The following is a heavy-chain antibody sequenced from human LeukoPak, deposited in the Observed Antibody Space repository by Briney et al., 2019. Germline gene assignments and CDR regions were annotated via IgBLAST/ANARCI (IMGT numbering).Heavy chain of an antibody. Sequence: GGSLRLSCAASGFTFDDYGMSWVRQAPGKGLEWVSFIYSGGNTHYSDSVKGRFTISRDNSKNTLYLQMNSLRAEDTAVYYCARRAGEYSHPYDYWGQGTLVTVSS. CDR2: IYSGGNT. D-gene: IGHD2/OR15-2a*01. J-gene: IGHJ4*02. CDR1: GFTFDDYG. CDR3: ARRAGEYSHPYDY. V-gene: IGHV3-53*01.